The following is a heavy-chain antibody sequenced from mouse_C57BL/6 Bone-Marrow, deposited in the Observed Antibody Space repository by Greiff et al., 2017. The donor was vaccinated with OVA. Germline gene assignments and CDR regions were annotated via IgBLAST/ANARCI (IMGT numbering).Heavy chain of an antibody. CDR1: GYTFTSYW. Sequence: VQLQQSGAELVKPGASVKLSCKASGYTFTSYWMQWVKQRPGQGLEWIGEIDPSDSYTNYNQKFKGKATLTVDTSSSTAYMQLSSLTSEDSAVYYCASQRDGYYFDYWGQGTTLTVSS. CDR2: IDPSDSYT. J-gene: IGHJ2*01. V-gene: IGHV1-50*01. CDR3: ASQRDGYYFDY. D-gene: IGHD1-1*01.